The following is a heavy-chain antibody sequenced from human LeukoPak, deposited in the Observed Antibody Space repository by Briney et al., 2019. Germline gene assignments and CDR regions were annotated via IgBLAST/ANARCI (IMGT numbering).Heavy chain of an antibody. CDR2: ISPNSGGT. CDR3: ARGRKVYYYGSGSFPVH. D-gene: IGHD3-10*01. V-gene: IGHV1-2*02. J-gene: IGHJ4*02. Sequence: ASVKVSCKASGYTFTDYYLHWVRQAPGQGLEWMGWISPNSGGTNYAQKFQGRITMTRDTSISTAYMELSRLRSDDTAVYYCARGRKVYYYGSGSFPVHWGQGTLVTGS. CDR1: GYTFTDYY.